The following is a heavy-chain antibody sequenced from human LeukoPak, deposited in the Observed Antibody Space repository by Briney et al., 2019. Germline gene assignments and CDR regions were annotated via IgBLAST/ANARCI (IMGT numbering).Heavy chain of an antibody. J-gene: IGHJ6*02. D-gene: IGHD3-10*01. CDR2: IIPIFGTA. CDR3: ARDRDPGPNYYGMDV. V-gene: IGHV1-69*13. CDR1: GYTFTSYG. Sequence: ASVKVSCKASGYTFTSYGISWVRQAPGQGLEWMGGIIPIFGTANYAQKFQGRVTITADESTSTAYMELSSLRSEDTAVYYCARDRDPGPNYYGMDVWGQGTTVTVSS.